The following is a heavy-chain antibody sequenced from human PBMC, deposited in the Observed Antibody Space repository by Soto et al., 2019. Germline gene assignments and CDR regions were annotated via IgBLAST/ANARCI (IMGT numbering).Heavy chain of an antibody. CDR3: ARQRYYHDSSGYSAYYYYYGMDV. CDR2: IYPGDSDT. J-gene: IGHJ6*02. D-gene: IGHD3-22*01. Sequence: GESLKISCKGSGYSFTSYWIGWVRQMPGKGLEWMGIIYPGDSDTRYSPSFQGQVTISADKSISTAYLQWSSLKASDTAMYYCARQRYYHDSSGYSAYYYYYGMDVWGQGTTVTVS. CDR1: GYSFTSYW. V-gene: IGHV5-51*01.